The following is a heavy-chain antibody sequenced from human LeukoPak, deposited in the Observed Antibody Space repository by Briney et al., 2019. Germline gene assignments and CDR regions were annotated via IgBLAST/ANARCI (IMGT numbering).Heavy chain of an antibody. J-gene: IGHJ4*02. V-gene: IGHV3-23*01. D-gene: IGHD3-10*01. CDR3: AKDFVRLNYYGSGSYADY. CDR1: GFTFSSYV. Sequence: PGGSLRLSCAASGFTFSSYVMSWVRQAPGKGLEWVSSISGSGGSTYYADSVKGRFTISGDNSKNTLYLQMNSLRAEDTAVYYCAKDFVRLNYYGSGSYADYWGQGTLVTVSS. CDR2: ISGSGGST.